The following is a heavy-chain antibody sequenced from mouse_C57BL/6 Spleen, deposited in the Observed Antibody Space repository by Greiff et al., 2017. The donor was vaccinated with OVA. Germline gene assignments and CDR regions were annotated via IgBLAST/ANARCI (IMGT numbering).Heavy chain of an antibody. J-gene: IGHJ4*01. V-gene: IGHV1-82*01. Sequence: QVQLQQSGPELVKPGASVKISCKASGYAFSSSWMNWVKQRPGQGLEWIGRIYPGDGDTNYNGKFKGKATLTADKSSSTAYMQLSSLTSEDSAVYFCAREGSGSLYYAMDYWGQGTSVTVSS. CDR1: GYAFSSSW. D-gene: IGHD3-2*02. CDR2: IYPGDGDT. CDR3: AREGSGSLYYAMDY.